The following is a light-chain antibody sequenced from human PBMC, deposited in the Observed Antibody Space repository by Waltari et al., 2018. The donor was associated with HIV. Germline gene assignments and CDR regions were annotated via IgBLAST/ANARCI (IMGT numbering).Light chain of an antibody. V-gene: IGLV6-57*04. CDR2: EDG. Sequence: FMLTQPPSVSESPGETVTISCTRSSGSIACTSHNWSQQRPGSAPTIVIYEDGRRPSGVPVRFSGSIDRSSNAASLTISGLEPEDEADYYCQSYDSNYVVFGGGTKLTVL. CDR3: QSYDSNYVV. CDR1: SGSIACTS. J-gene: IGLJ2*01.